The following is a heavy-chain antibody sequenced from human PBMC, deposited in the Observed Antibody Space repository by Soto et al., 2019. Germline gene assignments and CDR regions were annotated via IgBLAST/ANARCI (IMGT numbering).Heavy chain of an antibody. Sequence: SGPTLVNPTDTLTLTCTVSGFSLSNARMGVSWIRQPPGKTLEWLAHIFSDDEKAYSTSLKSRLTISKVTSKNQVVLTMTNMDPVDTATFYCARAVDRDMSDAWFDSCGQRTLVTVSS. J-gene: IGHJ5*01. V-gene: IGHV2-26*01. CDR1: GFSLSNARMG. CDR3: ARAVDRDMSDAWFDS. D-gene: IGHD5-18*01. CDR2: IFSDDEK.